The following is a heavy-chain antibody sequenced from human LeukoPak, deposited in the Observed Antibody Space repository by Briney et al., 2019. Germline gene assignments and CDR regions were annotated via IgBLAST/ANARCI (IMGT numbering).Heavy chain of an antibody. Sequence: PSETLSLTCAVSGYSISSGYYWGWIRQPPGKGLEWIGSIYYSGSTYYNPSLKSRVTISVDTSKNQFSLKLSSVTAADTAVYYCASLVTTAIDPWGQGTLVTVSS. CDR3: ASLVTTAIDP. D-gene: IGHD4-17*01. V-gene: IGHV4-38-2*01. CDR1: GYSISSGYY. J-gene: IGHJ5*02. CDR2: IYYSGST.